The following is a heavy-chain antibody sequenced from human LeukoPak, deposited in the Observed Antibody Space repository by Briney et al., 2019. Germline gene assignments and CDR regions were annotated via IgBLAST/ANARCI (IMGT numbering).Heavy chain of an antibody. Sequence: PGGSLRLSCAASGFTFSSYAMHWVRQALGKGLEWVAVISYDGSNKYYADSVKGRFTISRDNSKNTLYLQMNSLRAEDTAVYYCARDRVGATDYFDYWGQGTLVTVSS. J-gene: IGHJ4*02. D-gene: IGHD1-26*01. CDR1: GFTFSSYA. CDR2: ISYDGSNK. CDR3: ARDRVGATDYFDY. V-gene: IGHV3-30-3*01.